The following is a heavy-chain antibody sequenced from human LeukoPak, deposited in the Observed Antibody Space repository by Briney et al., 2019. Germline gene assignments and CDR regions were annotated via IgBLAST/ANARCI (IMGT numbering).Heavy chain of an antibody. J-gene: IGHJ4*02. Sequence: GGSLRLSCAASGFTFSGHWMSWVRQAPGKGLEWVANINQGGSDKYYVDSVKGRFTISRDNANNLLYLQMNRLRGEDTAVYYCTRDRSRAEDDWGQGTLVTVSS. D-gene: IGHD1-14*01. CDR3: TRDRSRAEDD. V-gene: IGHV3-7*01. CDR1: GFTFSGHW. CDR2: INQGGSDK.